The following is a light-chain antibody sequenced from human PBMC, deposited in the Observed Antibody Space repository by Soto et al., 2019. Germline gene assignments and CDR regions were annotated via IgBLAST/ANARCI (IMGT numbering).Light chain of an antibody. CDR3: QRRSNWLLT. CDR1: QRVSSY. J-gene: IGKJ4*01. Sequence: EIVLTQSPATLSLSPGERATLSCRASQRVSSYLAWYQQKPGQAPRLLIYDASNRATGIPARFSGSGSGTDFTLTISSLEPEDFAVYYCQRRSNWLLTFGGGNKVEIK. CDR2: DAS. V-gene: IGKV3-11*01.